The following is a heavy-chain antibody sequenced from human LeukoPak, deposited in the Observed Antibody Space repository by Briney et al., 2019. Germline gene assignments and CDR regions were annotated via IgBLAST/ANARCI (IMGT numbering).Heavy chain of an antibody. CDR3: ARGQHDFDP. J-gene: IGHJ5*02. D-gene: IGHD2-21*01. V-gene: IGHV4-4*07. Sequence: SETLSLTCTVSGGSISSYYWTWIRQPAGKRQEWIGRIYSSGSTNYNPSLKSRVTMSVDTSKNQFSLKLTSVTAADTAVYYCARGQHDFDPWGQETLVTVSS. CDR1: GGSISSYY. CDR2: IYSSGST.